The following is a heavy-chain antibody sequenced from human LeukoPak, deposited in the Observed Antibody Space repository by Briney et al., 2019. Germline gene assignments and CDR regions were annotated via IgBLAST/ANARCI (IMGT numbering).Heavy chain of an antibody. Sequence: SVTVSCKASGGTFSSYAISWVRQAPGQELEWMGRIIPILGIANYAQKFQGRVTITADKSTSTAYMELSSLRSEDTAVYYCARDKGAKNPCDYWGQGTLVTVSS. CDR3: ARDKGAKNPCDY. D-gene: IGHD1-26*01. CDR1: GGTFSSYA. V-gene: IGHV1-69*04. J-gene: IGHJ4*02. CDR2: IIPILGIA.